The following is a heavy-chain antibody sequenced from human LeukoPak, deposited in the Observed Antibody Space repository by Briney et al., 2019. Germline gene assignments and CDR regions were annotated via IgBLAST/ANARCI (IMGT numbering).Heavy chain of an antibody. CDR3: ARGIVAAAGTWGWFDP. CDR2: IYHSGST. V-gene: IGHV4-4*02. D-gene: IGHD6-13*01. J-gene: IGHJ5*02. Sequence: SETLSLTCAVSGGSISSSNWWSWVRQPPGKGLEWIGEIYHSGSTNYNPSLKSRVTISVDKSKNQFSLKLSSVTAADTAVYYCARGIVAAAGTWGWFDPWGQGTLVTVSS. CDR1: GGSISSSNW.